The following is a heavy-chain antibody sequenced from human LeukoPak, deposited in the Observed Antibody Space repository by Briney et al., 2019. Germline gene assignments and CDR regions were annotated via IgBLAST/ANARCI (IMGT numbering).Heavy chain of an antibody. D-gene: IGHD5-18*01. CDR3: ARDLRGYSYGRGLGLDYYYYMDV. CDR2: IYYSGST. Sequence: SETLSLTCTVSAGSISSSSYYWGWIRQPPGKGLEWIGSIYYSGSTYYNPSLKSRVTISVDTSKNQFSLKLSSVTAADTAVYYCARDLRGYSYGRGLGLDYYYYMDVWGKGTTVTVSS. CDR1: AGSISSSSYY. V-gene: IGHV4-39*07. J-gene: IGHJ6*03.